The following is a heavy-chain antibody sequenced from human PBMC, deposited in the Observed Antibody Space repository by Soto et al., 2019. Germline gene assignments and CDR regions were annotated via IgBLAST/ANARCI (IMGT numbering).Heavy chain of an antibody. J-gene: IGHJ4*02. CDR1: GFTFSSYW. V-gene: IGHV3-74*01. Sequence: GSLRLSCAASGFTFSSYWMHWVRQAPGKGLVWVSRINSDGSSTSYADSVKGRFTISRDNAKNTLYLQMNSLRAEDTAVYYCATLPTRYFDWTFDYWGQGTLVTVSS. D-gene: IGHD3-9*01. CDR2: INSDGSST. CDR3: ATLPTRYFDWTFDY.